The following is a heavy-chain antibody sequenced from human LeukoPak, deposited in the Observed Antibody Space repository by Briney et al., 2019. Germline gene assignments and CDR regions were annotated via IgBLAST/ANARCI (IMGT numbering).Heavy chain of an antibody. CDR3: ARYNWNYVMVDY. D-gene: IGHD1-7*01. CDR2: ISWNSGSI. V-gene: IGHV3-9*01. Sequence: GGSLRLSCAASGFTFDDYAMHWVRQAPGKGLEWVSGISWNSGSIGYADSVKGRFTISRDNAKNSLYLQMNSLRAEDTALYYCARYNWNYVMVDYWGQGTLVTVSS. J-gene: IGHJ4*02. CDR1: GFTFDDYA.